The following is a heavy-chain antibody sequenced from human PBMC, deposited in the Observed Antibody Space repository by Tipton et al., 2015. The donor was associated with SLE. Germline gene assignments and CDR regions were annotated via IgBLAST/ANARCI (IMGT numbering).Heavy chain of an antibody. CDR1: GFTFSSYG. D-gene: IGHD3-3*01. Sequence: SLRLSCAASGFTFSSYGMHWVRQAPGKGLEWVAVIWYDGSNKYYADSVKGRFTISRDNSKNTLYLQMNSLRAEDTAVYYCARGDGYYDFWSGYYKGYYFDYWGQGTLVTVSS. CDR3: ARGDGYYDFWSGYYKGYYFDY. CDR2: IWYDGSNK. V-gene: IGHV3-33*01. J-gene: IGHJ4*02.